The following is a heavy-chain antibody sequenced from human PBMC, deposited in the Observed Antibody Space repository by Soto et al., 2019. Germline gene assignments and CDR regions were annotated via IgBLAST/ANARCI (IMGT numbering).Heavy chain of an antibody. J-gene: IGHJ6*02. CDR2: INPIFGTA. CDR1: GGTFSSYA. V-gene: IGHV1-69*12. CDR3: PTGGVDYYGMAV. Sequence: QVQLVQSGAEVKKPGSSVKVSCKASGGTFSSYAISWVRQAPGQGLEWMGGINPIFGTANYAQKFQGRVTITADESTSTPYTGPSSRRSDATAVYDCPTGGVDYYGMAVWGQGTTVTVSS. D-gene: IGHD3-3*01.